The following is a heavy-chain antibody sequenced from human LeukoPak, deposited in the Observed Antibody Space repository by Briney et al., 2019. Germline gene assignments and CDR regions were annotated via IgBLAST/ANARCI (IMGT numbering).Heavy chain of an antibody. D-gene: IGHD2-2*03. CDR3: ARHSFGYCSSTSCYMPDY. J-gene: IGHJ4*02. V-gene: IGHV4-39*01. CDR1: GGSISSSSYY. CDR2: IYYSGST. Sequence: SETLSLTCTVSGGSISSSSYYWGWIRQPPGEGLEWIGSIYYSGSTYYNPSLKSRVTISVDTSKNQFSLKLSSVTAADTAVYYCARHSFGYCSSTSCYMPDYWGQGTLVTVSS.